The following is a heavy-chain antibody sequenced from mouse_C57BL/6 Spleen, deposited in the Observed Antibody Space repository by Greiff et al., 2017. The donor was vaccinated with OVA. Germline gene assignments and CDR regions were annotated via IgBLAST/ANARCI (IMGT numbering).Heavy chain of an antibody. CDR2: INPSTGGT. J-gene: IGHJ4*01. D-gene: IGHD1-1*01. CDR3: ARDYGSSNAMDY. Sequence: EVQVVESGPELVKPGASVKISCKASGYSFTGYYMNWVKQSPEKSLEWIGEINPSTGGTTYNQKFKAKATLTVDKSSSTAYMQLKSLTSEDSAVYYCARDYGSSNAMDYWGQGTSVTVSS. CDR1: GYSFTGYY. V-gene: IGHV1-42*01.